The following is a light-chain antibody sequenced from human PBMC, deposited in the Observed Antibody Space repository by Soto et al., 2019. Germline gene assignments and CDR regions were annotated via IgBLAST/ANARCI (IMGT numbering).Light chain of an antibody. CDR2: GAS. CDR1: QSVNSGY. CDR3: QQYGSSPRT. J-gene: IGKJ1*01. V-gene: IGKV3-20*01. Sequence: EIVLTQSPGTLSLSPGERATLSCRASQSVNSGYLAWYQQKPGRAPRLLIYGASSPATGLPDRFSGSGSGTDFTLSISRLEPEDFAVYYCQQYGSSPRTFGQGTKVEIK.